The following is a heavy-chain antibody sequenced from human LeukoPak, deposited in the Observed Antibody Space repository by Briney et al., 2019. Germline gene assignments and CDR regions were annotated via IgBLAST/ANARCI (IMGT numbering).Heavy chain of an antibody. CDR2: ISDSGGST. J-gene: IGHJ4*02. D-gene: IGHD5-24*01. CDR1: GFTFSDYY. CDR3: AKGDGYNSPFDY. V-gene: IGHV3-23*01. Sequence: GGSLRLSCAASGFTFSDYYMSWIRQAPGKGLEWVSTISDSGGSTFYADSVKGRFSISRDNSKNTLFLQMNSLRGEDMAVYYCAKGDGYNSPFDYWGQGTLVSVSS.